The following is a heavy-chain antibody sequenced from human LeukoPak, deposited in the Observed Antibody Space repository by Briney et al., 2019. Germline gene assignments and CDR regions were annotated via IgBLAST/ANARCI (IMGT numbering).Heavy chain of an antibody. J-gene: IGHJ4*02. CDR3: ARDREMAMIVVGFDY. Sequence: GASVKVSCKVSGYTFTGYYMHWVRQAPGQGLEWMGWINPSSGGTNYAQKFQGRVTMTRDTSISTAYMELSRLRSDDTAVYYCARDREMAMIVVGFDYWGQGTLVTVSP. CDR1: GYTFTGYY. V-gene: IGHV1-2*02. D-gene: IGHD3-22*01. CDR2: INPSSGGT.